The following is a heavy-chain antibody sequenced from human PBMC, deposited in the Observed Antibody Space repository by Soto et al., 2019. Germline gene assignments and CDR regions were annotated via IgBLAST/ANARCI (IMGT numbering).Heavy chain of an antibody. CDR3: AKDLLVPAAATEY. J-gene: IGHJ4*02. D-gene: IGHD2-2*01. Sequence: SLRLSCSASLFTFSSYGMHWVLHSPGKVLEWLAVISYDGSNKYYADSVKGRFTISRDNSKNTLYLQMNSLRAEDTAVYYCAKDLLVPAAATEYWGQGALVTVSS. V-gene: IGHV3-30*18. CDR1: LFTFSSYG. CDR2: ISYDGSNK.